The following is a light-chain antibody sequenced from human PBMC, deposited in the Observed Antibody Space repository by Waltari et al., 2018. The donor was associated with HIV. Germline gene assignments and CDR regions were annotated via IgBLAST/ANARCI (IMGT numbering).Light chain of an antibody. CDR1: NIERKN. V-gene: IGLV3-21*04. CDR2: YDS. CDR3: QGWVSSSDHVL. Sequence: SFVLTQPPSASLAPGKTTRISCGGNNIERKNVHWYQQNPGQAPALFIYYDSDRPTGTPLRFYGANTRDTAILTISRGGEGEKDDYFCQGWVSSSDHVLFGCGTKRTVL. J-gene: IGLJ3*02.